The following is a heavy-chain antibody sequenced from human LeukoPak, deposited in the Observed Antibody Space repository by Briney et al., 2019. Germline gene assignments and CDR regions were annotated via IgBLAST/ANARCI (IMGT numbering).Heavy chain of an antibody. D-gene: IGHD1-26*01. CDR3: ARGLSGSYYYGY. Sequence: XAXGQXXXXMGIINPSGGSTSYAQKFQGRVTTTRDTSTSTVYMELSSLRSEDTAVYYCARGLSGSYYYGYWGQGTLVTVSS. CDR2: INPSGGST. J-gene: IGHJ4*02. V-gene: IGHV1-46*01.